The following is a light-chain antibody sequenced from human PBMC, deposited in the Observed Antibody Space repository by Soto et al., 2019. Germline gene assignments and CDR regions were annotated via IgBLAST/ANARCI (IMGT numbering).Light chain of an antibody. CDR1: RSNIGSNT. CDR3: AVWDDTLYGRV. Sequence: QSVVTQPPSASGTPGQRVTISCSGGRSNIGSNTVVWYQQFPGATPKLLIYRDDQRPSGVPDRFSGSRSGTSASLAISGLQLDDEGDYYCAVWDDTLYGRVFGGGSKLTVL. CDR2: RDD. J-gene: IGLJ3*02. V-gene: IGLV1-44*01.